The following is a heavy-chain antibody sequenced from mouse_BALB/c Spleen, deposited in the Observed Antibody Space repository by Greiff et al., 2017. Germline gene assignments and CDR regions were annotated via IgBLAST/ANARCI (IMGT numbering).Heavy chain of an antibody. D-gene: IGHD1-1*01. Sequence: EVMLVESGGGLVQPGGSLRLSCATSGFTFTDYYMSWVRQPPGKALEWLGFIRNKANGYTTEYSASVKGRFTISRDNSQSILYLQMNTLRAEDSATYDCARDGNYYLLAYWGQGTLVTVSA. CDR1: GFTFTDYY. J-gene: IGHJ3*01. CDR3: ARDGNYYLLAY. V-gene: IGHV7-3*02. CDR2: IRNKANGYTT.